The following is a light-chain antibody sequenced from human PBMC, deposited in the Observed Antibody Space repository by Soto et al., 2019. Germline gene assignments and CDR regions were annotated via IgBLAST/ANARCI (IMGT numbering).Light chain of an antibody. Sequence: QSVLTQPASVSGSPGQSITISCTGTSSDVGGYNYVSWYQQHPGKAPKLMISEVSNRPSGVSNRFSGSKFDNTASLTISGLQAEDEADYYCSSYTSFSTYVFGTGTKVTVL. J-gene: IGLJ1*01. V-gene: IGLV2-14*01. CDR2: EVS. CDR3: SSYTSFSTYV. CDR1: SSDVGGYNY.